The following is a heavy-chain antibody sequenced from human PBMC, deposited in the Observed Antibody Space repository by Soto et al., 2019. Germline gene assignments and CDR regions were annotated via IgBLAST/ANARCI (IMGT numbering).Heavy chain of an antibody. CDR3: ARDGAWRGFDV. J-gene: IGHJ6*02. CDR2: IDRSGST. V-gene: IGHV4-30-2*01. Sequence: SETLSLTCTVSGDSISSGGYSWSWIRQPPGKGLEWVGYIDRSGSTYYNPSLQSRVTISVDRSSHQFSLSLTSVTAADTAFYYCARDGAWRGFDVWGQGTTVTVSS. D-gene: IGHD1-26*01. CDR1: GDSISSGGYS.